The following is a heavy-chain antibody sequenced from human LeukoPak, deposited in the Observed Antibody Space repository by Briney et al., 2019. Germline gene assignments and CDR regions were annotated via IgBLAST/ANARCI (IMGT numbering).Heavy chain of an antibody. CDR1: GFTFSSYA. Sequence: GGSLRLSCAASGFTFSSYAMHWVRQAPGKGLEWVAVLSYHGSNKHYADSVKGRFIISRDNSKSTLYLHISSLTTEHRAVYYCARGDFRLEMSTTIAFDIWGQGTMVTVSS. D-gene: IGHD1-1*01. CDR2: LSYHGSNK. J-gene: IGHJ3*02. V-gene: IGHV3-30*04. CDR3: ARGDFRLEMSTTIAFDI.